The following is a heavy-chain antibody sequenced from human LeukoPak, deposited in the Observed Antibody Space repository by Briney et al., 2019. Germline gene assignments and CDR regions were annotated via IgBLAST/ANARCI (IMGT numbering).Heavy chain of an antibody. V-gene: IGHV4-59*11. CDR1: GASISSHY. Sequence: PLETLTLTCTVSGASISSHYWSWIRQPPGKGLECLGFIHYSGSTGYNPSLKGRVTISLDSAKSHFSLKLNSVTAADTAVYYCARDTSGWSAAWYFDLWGRGTLVSVSS. CDR3: ARDTSGWSAAWYFDL. J-gene: IGHJ2*01. D-gene: IGHD6-19*01. CDR2: IHYSGST.